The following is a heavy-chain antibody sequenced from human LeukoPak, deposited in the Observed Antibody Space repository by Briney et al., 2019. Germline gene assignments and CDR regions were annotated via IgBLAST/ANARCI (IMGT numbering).Heavy chain of an antibody. Sequence: SETLSLTCTVSGGSISSYYWSWIRQPPGKGLEWTGYIYYSGSTNYNPSLKSRVTISVDTSKNQFSLKLSSVTAADTAVYYCARVQAYGGKGYFDYWGQGTLVTVSS. CDR1: GGSISSYY. V-gene: IGHV4-59*01. J-gene: IGHJ4*02. CDR2: IYYSGST. CDR3: ARVQAYGGKGYFDY. D-gene: IGHD4-23*01.